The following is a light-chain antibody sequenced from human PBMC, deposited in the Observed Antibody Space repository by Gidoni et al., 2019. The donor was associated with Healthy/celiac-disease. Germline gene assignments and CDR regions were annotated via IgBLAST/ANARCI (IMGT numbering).Light chain of an antibody. CDR1: KLGDKY. CDR3: QAWDSSPVV. Sequence: SYELTPPPSVSVSPGQTASITCSGDKLGDKYACWYQQKPGQSPVLVIYQDSKRPSGIPERFSGSNSGNTATLTISGTQAMDEADYYCQAWDSSPVVFGGGTQLTVL. V-gene: IGLV3-1*01. CDR2: QDS. J-gene: IGLJ2*01.